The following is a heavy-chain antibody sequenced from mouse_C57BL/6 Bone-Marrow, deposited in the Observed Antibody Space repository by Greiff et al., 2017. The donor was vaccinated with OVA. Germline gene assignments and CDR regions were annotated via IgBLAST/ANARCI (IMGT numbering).Heavy chain of an antibody. CDR1: GYTLTSYG. CDR2: IYPRGGNT. J-gene: IGHJ1*03. D-gene: IGHD4-1*01. V-gene: IGHV1-81*01. CDR3: ALTQYFDV. Sequence: VKLVESGAELARPGASVKLSCKASGYTLTSYGISWVKQRTGQGLEWIGEIYPRGGNTYYNEKFKGKATLTADKSSSTAYMELRSLTSEDAAVYYCALTQYFDVWGKGTTVTVSA.